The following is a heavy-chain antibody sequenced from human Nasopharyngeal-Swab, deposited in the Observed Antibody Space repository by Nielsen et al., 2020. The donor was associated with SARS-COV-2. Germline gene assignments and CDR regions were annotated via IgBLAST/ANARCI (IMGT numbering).Heavy chain of an antibody. CDR3: AKPYSGSYYGYFDY. D-gene: IGHD1-26*01. V-gene: IGHV3-30*18. CDR2: ISYDGSNK. CDR1: GFTFSSYG. J-gene: IGHJ4*02. Sequence: GSLRLSCAASGFTFSSYGMHWVRQAPGKGLEWVAVISYDGSNKYYADSVKGRLTISRDNSKNTLYLQMNSLRAEDTAVYYCAKPYSGSYYGYFDYWGQGTLVTVSS.